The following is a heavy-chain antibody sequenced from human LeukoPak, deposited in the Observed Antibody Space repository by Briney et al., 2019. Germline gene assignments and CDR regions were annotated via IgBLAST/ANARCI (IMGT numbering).Heavy chain of an antibody. CDR1: GLSFSNYW. CDR2: TNLLGTTV. V-gene: IGHV3-74*01. D-gene: IGHD5-18*01. Sequence: GGSLRLSCAVPGLSFSNYWMHWVSQPPGKGLVWVARTNLLGTTVDYADSVKGRFTISRDNAKNTLFLQMNSLRAEDTAVYYCASGYTYVRLGDHWGQGTLVTVSS. CDR3: ASGYTYVRLGDH. J-gene: IGHJ4*02.